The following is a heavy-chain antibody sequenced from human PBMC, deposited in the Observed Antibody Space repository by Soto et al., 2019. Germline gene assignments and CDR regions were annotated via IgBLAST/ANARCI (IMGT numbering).Heavy chain of an antibody. V-gene: IGHV3-9*01. CDR1: GFTFDDYV. Sequence: EVQLVESGGGLVQPGRSLRLSCAASGFTFDDYVMHWVRQAPGKGLEWVSGISWNSGSIGYADSVKGRFTISRDNAKNSLYLQMNSLRAEDTALYYCARSIVGDYYYMDVWSKGTTVTVSS. CDR2: ISWNSGSI. D-gene: IGHD1-26*01. J-gene: IGHJ6*03. CDR3: ARSIVGDYYYMDV.